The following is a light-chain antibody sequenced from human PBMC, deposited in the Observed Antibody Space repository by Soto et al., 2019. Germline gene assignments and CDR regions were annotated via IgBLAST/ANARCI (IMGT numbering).Light chain of an antibody. CDR3: QQYGNSPWT. J-gene: IGKJ1*01. Sequence: EIVLTQSPGTLSLSPGERATLSCRASQSVSSNYLGWYQQKPGQAPRLLIYGASSRPTGIPDRVSGSGSGTDFTLSISRLEPEDFAVYYCQQYGNSPWTFGQGTKVDI. V-gene: IGKV3-20*01. CDR1: QSVSSNY. CDR2: GAS.